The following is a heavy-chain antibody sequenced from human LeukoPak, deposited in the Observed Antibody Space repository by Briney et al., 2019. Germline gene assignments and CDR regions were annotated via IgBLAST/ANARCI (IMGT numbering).Heavy chain of an antibody. CDR2: INPNSGGT. V-gene: IGHV1-2*02. CDR3: ARAPTIVGDEGWFDP. CDR1: GYTFTGYY. D-gene: IGHD3-22*01. Sequence: GASVKVSCKASGYTFTGYYMHWVRQAPGQGLEWMGWINPNSGGTNYAQKFQGRVTMTRDTSISTAYMELSRPRSDDTAVYYCARAPTIVGDEGWFDPWGQGTLVTVSS. J-gene: IGHJ5*02.